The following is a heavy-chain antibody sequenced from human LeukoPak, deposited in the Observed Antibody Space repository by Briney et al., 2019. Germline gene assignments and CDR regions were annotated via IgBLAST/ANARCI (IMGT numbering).Heavy chain of an antibody. V-gene: IGHV4-39*07. CDR1: GGSISSSSYY. D-gene: IGHD3-10*01. CDR2: IYYSGST. J-gene: IGHJ4*02. Sequence: SETLSLTCTVSGGSISSSSYYWGWIRQPPGKGLEWIGSIYYSGSTYYNPSLKSRVTISVDTSKNQFSLKLSSVTAADTAVYYCATRPGGGPFGYWGQGTLVTVSS. CDR3: ATRPGGGPFGY.